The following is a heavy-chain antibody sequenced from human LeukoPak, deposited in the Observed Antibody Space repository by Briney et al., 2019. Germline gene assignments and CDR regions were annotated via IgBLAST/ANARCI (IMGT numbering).Heavy chain of an antibody. J-gene: IGHJ5*02. Sequence: PGGSLRLSCAASGFTFSSYEMNWVRQAPGKGLEWVSYISSSGSTIYYADSVKGRFTISRDNAKSSVYLQMNRLSAEDTAIYYCARAPCGSTSCYLKSWGQGTLVTVSS. D-gene: IGHD2-2*01. V-gene: IGHV3-48*03. CDR3: ARAPCGSTSCYLKS. CDR1: GFTFSSYE. CDR2: ISSSGSTI.